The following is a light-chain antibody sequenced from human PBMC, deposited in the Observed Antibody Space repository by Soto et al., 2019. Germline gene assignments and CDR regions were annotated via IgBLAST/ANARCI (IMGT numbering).Light chain of an antibody. CDR1: QSFSSN. V-gene: IGKV3-15*01. J-gene: IGKJ1*01. Sequence: EIVMTQSPATLSVSPGERATLSCRASQSFSSNLAWYQQKPGQAPRLLIYGASTRATGIPARFSGSGSGTEFTLTISSLQSEDFAVYYSQQYNNWPRTFGQGTKVEIK. CDR2: GAS. CDR3: QQYNNWPRT.